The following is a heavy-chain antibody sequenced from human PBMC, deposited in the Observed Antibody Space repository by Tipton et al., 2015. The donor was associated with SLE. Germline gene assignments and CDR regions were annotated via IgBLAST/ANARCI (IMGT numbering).Heavy chain of an antibody. CDR1: GGTFSSYA. J-gene: IGHJ4*02. Sequence: QSGPEVKKPGSSVKVSCKASGGTFSSYAISWVRQAPGQGLEWMGRIIPIVGIEKYAQKFQGRVTITADKSTSTAYMELSSLRSEDTAVYYCARDCSGGSCYRAGWGQGTLVTVSS. V-gene: IGHV1-69*04. D-gene: IGHD2-15*01. CDR3: ARDCSGGSCYRAG. CDR2: IIPIVGIE.